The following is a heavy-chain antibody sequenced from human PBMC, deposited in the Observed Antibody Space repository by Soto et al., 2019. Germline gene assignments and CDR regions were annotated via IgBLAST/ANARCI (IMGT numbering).Heavy chain of an antibody. J-gene: IGHJ4*02. Sequence: EVQLVESGGGLVQPGRSLRLSCAASGFTFDDYAMHWVRQAPGKGLEWVSGISWNSGSIGYADSVKGRFTISRDNAKNSLYLQMNSLRAEDTALYYCAIGPSRTGGIPYFDYWGQGTLVTVSS. CDR3: AIGPSRTGGIPYFDY. CDR1: GFTFDDYA. V-gene: IGHV3-9*01. CDR2: ISWNSGSI. D-gene: IGHD2-21*01.